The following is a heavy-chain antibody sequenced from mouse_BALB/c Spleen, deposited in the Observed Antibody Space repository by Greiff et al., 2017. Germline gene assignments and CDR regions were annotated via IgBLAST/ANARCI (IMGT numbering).Heavy chain of an antibody. Sequence: VQLQQSGAELVKPGASVKLSCTASGFNIKDTYMHWVKQRSEQGLEWIGRIDPANGNTKYDPKFQGKATLTVDKSSSTAYMHLNSLTSEDSAVYYCAMTGSSLYYAMDYWGQGTSVTVSS. V-gene: IGHV14-3*02. J-gene: IGHJ4*01. CDR1: GFNIKDTY. CDR2: IDPANGNT. D-gene: IGHD1-1*01. CDR3: AMTGSSLYYAMDY.